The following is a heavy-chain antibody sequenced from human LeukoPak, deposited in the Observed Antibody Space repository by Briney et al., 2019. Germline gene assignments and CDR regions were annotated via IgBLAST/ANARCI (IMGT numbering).Heavy chain of an antibody. CDR1: GFTFSSYK. D-gene: IGHD4-17*01. V-gene: IGHV3-30*03. J-gene: IGHJ1*01. Sequence: GGSLRLSCAASGFTFSSYKMNWVRQAPGKGLEWVAVISYDGSTKYYADSVNGRFTISRDNSKNTLYLQMNSLRPEDTAVYYCARPPTVTPFSAEYFQHWGQGTLVTVSS. CDR3: ARPPTVTPFSAEYFQH. CDR2: ISYDGSTK.